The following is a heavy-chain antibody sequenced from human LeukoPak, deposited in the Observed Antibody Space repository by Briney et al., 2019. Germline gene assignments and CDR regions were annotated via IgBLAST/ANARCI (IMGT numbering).Heavy chain of an antibody. D-gene: IGHD3-22*01. CDR3: ARDLEESSGYYQFDY. J-gene: IGHJ4*02. CDR2: INAGNGNT. Sequence: ASVKVSCKASGYTFTSYAMHWVRQAPGQRLEWMGWINAGNGNTKYSQKFQGRVTITRDTSASTAYMELSSLRSEDTAVYYCARDLEESSGYYQFDYWGQGTLVTVSS. V-gene: IGHV1-3*01. CDR1: GYTFTSYA.